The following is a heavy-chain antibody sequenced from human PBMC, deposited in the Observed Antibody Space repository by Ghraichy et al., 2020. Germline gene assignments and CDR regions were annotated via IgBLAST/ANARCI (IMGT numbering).Heavy chain of an antibody. CDR3: ARDRSRYTGSYYYYYGIDV. CDR2: IHYSGST. J-gene: IGHJ6*02. Sequence: LSCTVSGYSISSGYYWGWIRQSPGKGLEWIGSIHYSGSTYNNPSLKSRVIISVDTSKNQFFLKVSSVTAADTAVYHCARDRSRYTGSYYYYYGIDVWGQGTTVTVSS. D-gene: IGHD1-26*01. CDR1: GYSISSGYY. V-gene: IGHV4-38-2*02.